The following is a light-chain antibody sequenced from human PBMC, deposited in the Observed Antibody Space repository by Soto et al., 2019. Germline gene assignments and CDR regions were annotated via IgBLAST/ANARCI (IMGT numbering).Light chain of an antibody. V-gene: IGKV3-11*01. CDR2: DAS. Sequence: EIVLTQSPYTLSLSPWERATLSFSASQSVSSYLAWYQQKPGQAPRLLIYDASNRATGIPARFSGSGSGTDFTLTISSLEPEDFAVYYCQKRSNWPFTCGTGHKGAIK. J-gene: IGKJ3*01. CDR3: QKRSNWPFT. CDR1: QSVSSY.